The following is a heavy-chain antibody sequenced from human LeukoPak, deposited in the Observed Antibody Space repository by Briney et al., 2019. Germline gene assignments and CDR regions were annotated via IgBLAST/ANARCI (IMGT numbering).Heavy chain of an antibody. J-gene: IGHJ4*02. CDR1: GGSISSYY. D-gene: IGHD4-11*01. Sequence: SETLSLTCTVSGGSISSYYWSWIRQPAGKGLEWIGRIYTSGSTNYNPSLKSRVTMSVDTSKNQFSLKLSSVTAADTAVYYCARERIDYSNYGPIDYWGQGTLVTVSS. CDR3: ARERIDYSNYGPIDY. CDR2: IYTSGST. V-gene: IGHV4-4*07.